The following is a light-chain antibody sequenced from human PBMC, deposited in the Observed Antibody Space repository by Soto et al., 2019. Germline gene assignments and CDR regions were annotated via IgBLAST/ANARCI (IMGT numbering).Light chain of an antibody. V-gene: IGKV3-20*01. CDR2: AAS. Sequence: EIVLTQSPGTLSLSPGERATLSCRASQSVSVNSLAWYQQKGGQAPRLLIYAASTRATGVPDRFSGSGSGTDFALTISRLETEDFPVYYCQQYGGSPFTFGPGTKVEIK. J-gene: IGKJ3*01. CDR1: QSVSVNS. CDR3: QQYGGSPFT.